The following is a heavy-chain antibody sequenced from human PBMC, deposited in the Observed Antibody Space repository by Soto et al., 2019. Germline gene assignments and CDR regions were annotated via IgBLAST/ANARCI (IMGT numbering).Heavy chain of an antibody. CDR1: GFTFSSYA. CDR2: ISYDGSNK. CDR3: ARDRGSGSYSSWYFDL. J-gene: IGHJ2*01. Sequence: QVQLVESGGGVVQPGRSLRLSCAASGFTFSSYAMHWVRQAPGKGLEWVAVISYDGSNKYYADSVKGRFTISRDNSKNPLYQQLNSLRAEDTAVYYCARDRGSGSYSSWYFDLWGRGTLVTVSS. D-gene: IGHD1-26*01. V-gene: IGHV3-30-3*01.